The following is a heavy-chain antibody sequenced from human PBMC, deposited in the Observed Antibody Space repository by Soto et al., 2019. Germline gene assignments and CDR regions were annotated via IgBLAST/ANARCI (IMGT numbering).Heavy chain of an antibody. CDR3: ARRQIAVAGTRAFDI. Sequence: PGESLKISCKGSGYSFTSYWIGWVRQMPGKGLEWMGIIYPGDSDTRYSPSFQGQVTISADKPISTAYLQWSSLKASDTAMYYCARRQIAVAGTRAFDIWGQGTMVTVSS. D-gene: IGHD6-19*01. V-gene: IGHV5-51*01. CDR1: GYSFTSYW. CDR2: IYPGDSDT. J-gene: IGHJ3*02.